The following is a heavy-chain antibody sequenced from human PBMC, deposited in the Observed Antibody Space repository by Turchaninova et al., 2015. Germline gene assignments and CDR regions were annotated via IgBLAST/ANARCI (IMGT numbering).Heavy chain of an antibody. CDR1: GFTFCDHY. CDR2: AKNKAKNSTK. V-gene: IGHV3-72*01. CDR3: ARDLGSTTDRPDYFDY. D-gene: IGHD1-1*01. Sequence: EVQLVESGGGLVQPGGSLRLSCAASGFTFCDHYMDWDRKASGEGVGWVGRAKNKAKNSTKEYAAAGKGRSTLAGGDSKNSLYLQRNSLKTEDTAVYYCARDLGSTTDRPDYFDYWGQGTLVTVSS. J-gene: IGHJ4*02.